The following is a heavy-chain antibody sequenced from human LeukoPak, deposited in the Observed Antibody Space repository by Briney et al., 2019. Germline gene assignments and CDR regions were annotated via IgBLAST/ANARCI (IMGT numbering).Heavy chain of an antibody. Sequence: PSETLSLTCTVSGGSISSYYWSWIRQPAGKGLEWIGRIYTSGSTNYNPSLKSRVTMSVDTSKNQFSLKLSSVTAADTAVFYCARAYESSGYRGLGYFDYWGQGTLVTVSS. J-gene: IGHJ4*02. CDR2: IYTSGST. V-gene: IGHV4-4*07. CDR3: ARAYESSGYRGLGYFDY. D-gene: IGHD3-22*01. CDR1: GGSISSYY.